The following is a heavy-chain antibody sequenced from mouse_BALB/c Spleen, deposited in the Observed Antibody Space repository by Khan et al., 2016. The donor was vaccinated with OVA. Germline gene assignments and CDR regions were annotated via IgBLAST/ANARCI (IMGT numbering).Heavy chain of an antibody. D-gene: IGHD3-3*01. CDR3: ARGGRRAMDY. Sequence: IQLVQSGPELKKPGETVKISCKASGYTFTNYGMNWVKQAPGKGLKWMGWINTYTGEPTYADDFKGRFAFSLQTSTTTAYLQINNLKNEDTATXFCARGGRRAMDYWGQGTSVTVSS. J-gene: IGHJ4*01. CDR2: INTYTGEP. V-gene: IGHV9-3-1*01. CDR1: GYTFTNYG.